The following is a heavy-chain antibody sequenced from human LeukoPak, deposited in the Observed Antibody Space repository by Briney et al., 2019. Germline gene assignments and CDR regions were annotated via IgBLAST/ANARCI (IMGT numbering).Heavy chain of an antibody. D-gene: IGHD4-17*01. CDR1: GGSISSSNW. J-gene: IGHJ4*02. V-gene: IGHV4-4*02. CDR2: IYHSGST. CDR3: ARDQRYGPNYFDY. Sequence: SGTLSLTCAVSGGSISSSNWWSWVRQPPGKGLEWIGEIYHSGSTYYNPSLKSRVTISVDTSKNQFSLKLSSVTAADTAVYYCARDQRYGPNYFDYWGQGTLVTVSS.